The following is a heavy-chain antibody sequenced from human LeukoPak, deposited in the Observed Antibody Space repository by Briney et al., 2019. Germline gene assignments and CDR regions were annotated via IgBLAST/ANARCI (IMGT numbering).Heavy chain of an antibody. D-gene: IGHD1-14*01. CDR3: ARKPQGGLPWFQP. V-gene: IGHV4-34*01. CDR1: GGSFSGYY. J-gene: IGHJ5*02. CDR2: INHSGST. Sequence: SETLSLTCAVYGGSFSGYYWSWIRQPPGKGLEWIGEINHSGSTNYNPSLKSRVTISVDTSKNQFSLKLSSVTAADTAVYYCARKPQGGLPWFQPRGQGTLVTVSS.